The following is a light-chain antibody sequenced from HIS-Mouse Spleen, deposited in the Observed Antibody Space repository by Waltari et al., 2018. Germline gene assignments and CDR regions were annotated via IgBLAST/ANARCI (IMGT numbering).Light chain of an antibody. CDR2: DDS. V-gene: IGLV3-21*03. Sequence: SYVLTQPPSVSVAPGKTARITWAGNNLGSHSVQRYQQKPGQAPVLVVYDDSDRPSGIPERFSGSNSGNTATLTISRVEAGDEADYYCQVWDSSSDHVVFGGGTKLTVL. CDR1: NLGSHS. J-gene: IGLJ2*01. CDR3: QVWDSSSDHVV.